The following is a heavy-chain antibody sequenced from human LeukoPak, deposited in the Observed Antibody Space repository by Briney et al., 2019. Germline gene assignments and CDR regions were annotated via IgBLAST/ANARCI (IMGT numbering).Heavy chain of an antibody. Sequence: PSETLSLTCTVSGGSISSSSYYWGWIRQPPGKGLEWIGSIYYSGSTYYNPSLKSRVTISVDTSKNQFSLKLSSVTAADTAVYYCARHVRGSSWFALYNWFDPWGQGTLVTVSS. CDR3: ARHVRGSSWFALYNWFDP. J-gene: IGHJ5*02. V-gene: IGHV4-39*01. D-gene: IGHD6-13*01. CDR2: IYYSGST. CDR1: GGSISSSSYY.